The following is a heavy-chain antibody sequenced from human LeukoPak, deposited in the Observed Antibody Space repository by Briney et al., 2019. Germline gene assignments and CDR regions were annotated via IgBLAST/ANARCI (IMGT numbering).Heavy chain of an antibody. CDR2: INPTGGST. CDR3: AISLPGFDH. V-gene: IGHV1-46*01. J-gene: IGHJ4*02. CDR1: GYTFTSYY. D-gene: IGHD3-16*02. Sequence: ASVKVSCKASGYTFTSYYMHWVRQAPGQGLEWMGIINPTGGSTNYAQKFLGRVTVTSDMSTSTVYMELRGLRSEDTAVYYCAISLPGFDHWGQGTLVTVSS.